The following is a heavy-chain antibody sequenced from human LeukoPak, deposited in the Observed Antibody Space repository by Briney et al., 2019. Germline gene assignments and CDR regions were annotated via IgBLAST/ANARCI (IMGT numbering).Heavy chain of an antibody. V-gene: IGHV4-59*01. CDR3: ARVRGDCSGGSCYYYFDY. J-gene: IGHJ4*02. CDR2: VYYSGST. D-gene: IGHD2-15*01. CDR1: GGSISSYY. Sequence: SEALSLTCTVSGGSISSYYWSWIRQSPGKGLEWIGYVYYSGSTNYNPSLKRRVTISVDTAKNQFSLKLSSVTAADTAVYYCARVRGDCSGGSCYYYFDYWGQGTLVTVSS.